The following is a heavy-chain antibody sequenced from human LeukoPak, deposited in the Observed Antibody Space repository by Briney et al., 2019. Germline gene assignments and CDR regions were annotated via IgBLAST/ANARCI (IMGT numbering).Heavy chain of an antibody. D-gene: IGHD4-23*01. V-gene: IGHV6-1*01. CDR2: TYYRSKWYN. Sequence: SQTLSLTCAISGDSVSGNDAAWNWIRQSPSRGLEWLGRTYYRSKWYNDYAVSVKSRITITPDTFKNQFSLQLTSVTPEDTAVYYCARNSMFDYWGQGTLVTVSP. CDR1: GDSVSGNDAA. CDR3: ARNSMFDY. J-gene: IGHJ4*02.